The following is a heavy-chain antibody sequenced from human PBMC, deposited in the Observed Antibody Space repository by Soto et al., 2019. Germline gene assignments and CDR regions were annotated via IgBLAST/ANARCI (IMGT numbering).Heavy chain of an antibody. CDR2: VFCTGRA. V-gene: IGHV4-59*13. CDR1: GGSLGSYY. J-gene: IGHJ6*02. D-gene: IGHD4-4*01. CDR3: ARDGDGRMTTNPYYYNGMDV. Sequence: PSETLSFTCTVSGGSLGSYYWSLIRQRPGKGLECICYVFCTGRANYHASLKSRVSISLDTSNDHFSLKLSSVTAADTAVYYCARDGDGRMTTNPYYYNGMDVWGPGTTVT.